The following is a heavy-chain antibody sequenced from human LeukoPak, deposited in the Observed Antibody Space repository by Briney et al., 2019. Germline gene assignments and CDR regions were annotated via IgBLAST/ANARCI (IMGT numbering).Heavy chain of an antibody. CDR2: ISGSGGSI. J-gene: IGHJ4*02. CDR1: GFTFSSYA. CDR3: AKDLPSDIVATRFDY. D-gene: IGHD5-12*01. Sequence: GGSLRLSCAASGFTFSSYAMSWVRQAPGKGLEWVSAISGSGGSIYYADSVKGRFTISRDNSKNTLYLQMNSLRAEDTAVYYCAKDLPSDIVATRFDYWGQGTLVTVSS. V-gene: IGHV3-23*01.